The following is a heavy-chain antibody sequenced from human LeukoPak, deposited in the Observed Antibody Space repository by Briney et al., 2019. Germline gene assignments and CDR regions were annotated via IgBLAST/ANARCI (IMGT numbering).Heavy chain of an antibody. Sequence: GGSLRLSCAASGFTVSSNYMSWVRQAPGKGLEWVSAISGSGGSTYYADSVKGRFTISRDNSKNTLYLQMNSLRADDTAVYYCANSGCSGGSCYSSSYYYYYYMDVGGKGTTVTVSS. CDR1: GFTVSSNY. J-gene: IGHJ6*03. CDR2: ISGSGGST. CDR3: ANSGCSGGSCYSSSYYYYYYMDV. D-gene: IGHD2-15*01. V-gene: IGHV3-23*01.